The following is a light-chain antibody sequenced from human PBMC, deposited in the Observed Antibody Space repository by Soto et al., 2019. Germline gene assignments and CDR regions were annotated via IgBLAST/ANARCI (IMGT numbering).Light chain of an antibody. CDR2: DAS. CDR3: QHYDSYSRT. J-gene: IGKJ1*01. V-gene: IGKV1-5*01. Sequence: DIQMTQSPSTLSASVGDRVTITCRASESIRNWLAWYQQKPGKAPKLLISDASNLERGVPSRFSGSGSGAEFTLTISSLQPDDFATDYCQHYDSYSRTFGQGTNVGIK. CDR1: ESIRNW.